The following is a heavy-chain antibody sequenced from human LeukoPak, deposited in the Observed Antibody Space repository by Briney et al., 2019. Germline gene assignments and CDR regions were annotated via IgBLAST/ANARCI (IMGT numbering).Heavy chain of an antibody. V-gene: IGHV1-69*13. Sequence: GASVKVSCKASGYTFTGYYMHWVRQAPGQGLEWMGGIIPIFGTANYAQKFQGRVTITADESTSTAYMELSSLRSEDTAVYYCARLGMHERWQQLVDYWGQGALVTVSS. CDR2: IIPIFGTA. CDR1: GYTFTGYY. CDR3: ARLGMHERWQQLVDY. J-gene: IGHJ4*02. D-gene: IGHD5-24*01.